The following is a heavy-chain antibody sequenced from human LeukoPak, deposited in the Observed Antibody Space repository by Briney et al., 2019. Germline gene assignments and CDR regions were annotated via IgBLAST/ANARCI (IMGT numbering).Heavy chain of an antibody. CDR3: ARVYRGSGYNWFDP. CDR2: ISSSSSYI. Sequence: GGSLRLSCAASGFTFSSYSMNWVRQAPGKGLEWVSSISSSSSYIYYADSVKGRFTISRDNAKNSLYLQMNSLRAEDTAVYYCARVYRGSGYNWFDPWGQGTLVTVSS. V-gene: IGHV3-21*01. J-gene: IGHJ5*02. CDR1: GFTFSSYS. D-gene: IGHD3-10*01.